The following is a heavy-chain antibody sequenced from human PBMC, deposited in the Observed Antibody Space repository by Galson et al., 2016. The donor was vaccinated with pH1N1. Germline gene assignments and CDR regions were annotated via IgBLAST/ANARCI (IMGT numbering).Heavy chain of an antibody. CDR1: GYTFTRYY. D-gene: IGHD1-26*01. CDR2: IDPSPGTT. CDR3: IRDLGRLRDF. Sequence: SVKVSCKASGYTFTRYYFHWVRQAPGQGLEWTGVIDPSPGTTTYAQKFQGLVTLTKDTATSIVYMELSSLKSEDTAVYYCIRDLGRLRDFWGQGTLVTVSS. J-gene: IGHJ4*02. V-gene: IGHV1-46*03.